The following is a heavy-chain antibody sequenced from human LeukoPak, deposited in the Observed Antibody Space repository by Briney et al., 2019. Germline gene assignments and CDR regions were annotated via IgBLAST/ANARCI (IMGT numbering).Heavy chain of an antibody. J-gene: IGHJ4*02. CDR3: ATDDVTTGTKTALGY. V-gene: IGHV1-58*01. D-gene: IGHD1-1*01. Sequence: SVKVSCKASGFTFTSSAVQWVRQARGQELEWIGWIVVGSGNTNYAQKFQERVTINRDMSTSTAYMELSSLRSEDTAVYYGATDDVTTGTKTALGYWGQGTLVTVSS. CDR2: IVVGSGNT. CDR1: GFTFTSSA.